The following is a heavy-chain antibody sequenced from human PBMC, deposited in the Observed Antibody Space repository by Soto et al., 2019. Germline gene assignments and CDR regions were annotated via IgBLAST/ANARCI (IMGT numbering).Heavy chain of an antibody. D-gene: IGHD3-22*01. V-gene: IGHV1-2*02. CDR1: GYTFTGYY. CDR3: ARDPDYYYDSSGYPHHGDY. J-gene: IGHJ4*02. CDR2: INPNSGGT. Sequence: GASVKVSCKASGYTFTGYYMHWVRQAPGQGLEWMGWINPNSGGTNYAQKFQGRVTMTRDTSISTAYMELSRLRSDDTAVYYCARDPDYYYDSSGYPHHGDYWGQGTLVTVSS.